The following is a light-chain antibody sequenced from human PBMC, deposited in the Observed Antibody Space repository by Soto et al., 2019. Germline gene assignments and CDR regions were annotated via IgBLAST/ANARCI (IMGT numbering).Light chain of an antibody. CDR2: KAS. CDR1: QSIDTW. CDR3: QQYNSYRA. Sequence: IQMTQSPSILSASVGDRVTITCRASQSIDTWLAWHQQKPGKAPKLLISKASNLESGVPSRFSGSGSGTEFTLTISSLQPDDFATYYCQQYNSYRAFGQGTKVDIK. J-gene: IGKJ1*01. V-gene: IGKV1-5*03.